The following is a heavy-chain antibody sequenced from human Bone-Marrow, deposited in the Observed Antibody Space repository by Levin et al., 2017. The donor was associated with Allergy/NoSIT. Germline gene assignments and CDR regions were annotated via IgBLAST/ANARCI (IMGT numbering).Heavy chain of an antibody. J-gene: IGHJ2*01. CDR2: IIPIVGTP. D-gene: IGHD3-9*01. CDR3: ARELTGGRVGGPTYYYFDL. V-gene: IGHV1-69*06. CDR1: GGTFRSYT. Sequence: ASVKVSCKAAGGTFRSYTISWVRQAPGQGLEWMGEIIPIVGTPNYAQKFQGRVTINADRSWTTVYMELRSLTYEDTAIYFCARELTGGRVGGPTYYYFDLWGRGTLIAVSS.